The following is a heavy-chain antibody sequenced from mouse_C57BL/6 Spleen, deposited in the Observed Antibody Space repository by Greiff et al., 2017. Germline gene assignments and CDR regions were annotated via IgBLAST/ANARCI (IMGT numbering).Heavy chain of an antibody. CDR1: GYAFSSSW. V-gene: IGHV1-82*01. CDR3: ARRGDERGAMDY. J-gene: IGHJ4*01. Sequence: QVQLQQSGPELVKPGASVKISCKASGYAFSSSWMNWVKQRPGKGLEWIGRIYPGDGDTNYNGKLKGKATLTADKSSSTAYMQLSSLTSEDSAVYFCARRGDERGAMDYWGQGTSVTVSS. CDR2: IYPGDGDT. D-gene: IGHD3-3*01.